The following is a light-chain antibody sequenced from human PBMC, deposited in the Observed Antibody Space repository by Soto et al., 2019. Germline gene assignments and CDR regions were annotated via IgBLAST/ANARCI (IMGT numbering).Light chain of an antibody. CDR2: AAS. CDR3: QQYNNWLPLT. CDR1: QSVSSN. J-gene: IGKJ4*01. V-gene: IGKV3-15*01. Sequence: IVMTESPATLSVSPGEGATLSCRASQSVSSNLAWYQQIPGQAPRLLIYAASTRATGIPARFSGSGSGTEFTLTISSLQSEDFAVYYCQQYNNWLPLTFGGGTKVEIK.